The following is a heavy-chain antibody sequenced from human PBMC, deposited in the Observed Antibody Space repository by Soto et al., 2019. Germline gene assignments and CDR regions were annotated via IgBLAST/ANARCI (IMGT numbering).Heavy chain of an antibody. J-gene: IGHJ4*02. D-gene: IGHD6-13*01. Sequence: QVKLVQSGAEVKKPGASVKVSCKASGYTFTSYGISWVRQAPGQGLEWMGWISAYNGNTNYAQKLQGRVTMTPDTPTSTAYMELRSLRSDDTAVYYCARSIAAAVDFDSWGQESLVTVSS. CDR3: ARSIAAAVDFDS. CDR2: ISAYNGNT. V-gene: IGHV1-18*01. CDR1: GYTFTSYG.